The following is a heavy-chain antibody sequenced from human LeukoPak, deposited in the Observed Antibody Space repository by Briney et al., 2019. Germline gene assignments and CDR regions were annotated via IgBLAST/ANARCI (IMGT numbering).Heavy chain of an antibody. CDR1: GFTFSSYG. Sequence: GSLRLSCAASGFTFSSYGMHWVHQAPGKGLEWVAFIRYDGSNKYYADSVKGRFTISRDNSKNTLYLQMNSLRAEDTAVYYCAKDGGYGGKPDAFDIWGQGTMVTVSS. CDR3: AKDGGYGGKPDAFDI. V-gene: IGHV3-30*02. J-gene: IGHJ3*02. D-gene: IGHD4-23*01. CDR2: IRYDGSNK.